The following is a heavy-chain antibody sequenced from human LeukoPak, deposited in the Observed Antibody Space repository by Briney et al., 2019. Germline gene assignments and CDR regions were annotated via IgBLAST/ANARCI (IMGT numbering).Heavy chain of an antibody. CDR3: ARGDDSGYYDYFDY. V-gene: IGHV3-53*01. CDR2: IYTGGNT. CDR1: GLTVDSNY. J-gene: IGHJ4*02. Sequence: GGSLRLSCAASGLTVDSNYLSWVRQAPGKGPEWVSTIYTGGNTYYAASVKGRFTISRDFSKNTVFLHMNSLRAEDTAMYYCARGDDSGYYDYFDYWGQGALVTVSS. D-gene: IGHD3-22*01.